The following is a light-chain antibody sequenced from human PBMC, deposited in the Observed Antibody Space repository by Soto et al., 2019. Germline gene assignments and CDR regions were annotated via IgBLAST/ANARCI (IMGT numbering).Light chain of an antibody. CDR3: HQYGSSPQT. V-gene: IGKV3-20*01. Sequence: EIVLTQSPGTLSLSPGERATLSCRASQSVSSSYLAWYQQKPGQAPRLLIYGASSRATGIPDRFTGSGSGTDFTLTISRLEPEDFAVFYCHQYGSSPQTFGQETKVDIK. J-gene: IGKJ1*01. CDR2: GAS. CDR1: QSVSSSY.